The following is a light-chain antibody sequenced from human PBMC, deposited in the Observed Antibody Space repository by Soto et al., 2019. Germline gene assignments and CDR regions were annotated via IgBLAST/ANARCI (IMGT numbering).Light chain of an antibody. V-gene: IGKV3-11*01. J-gene: IGKJ3*01. CDR1: QRTDSL. CDR3: HQRSNCIFP. Sequence: EIGLTQSPDTLSLSPGERATLSCRAGQRTDSLLAWYQKKPGQAPRLLIYDASYRATGVPARFIGGGSGTDFTLTITSLEPEDFATYYCHQRSNCIFPFGPGTKV. CDR2: DAS.